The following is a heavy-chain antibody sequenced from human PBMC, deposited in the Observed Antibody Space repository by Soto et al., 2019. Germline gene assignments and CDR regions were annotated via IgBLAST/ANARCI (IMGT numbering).Heavy chain of an antibody. CDR1: GFTFSSYA. J-gene: IGHJ4*02. Sequence: GGSLRLSCAASGFTFSSYAMSWVRQAPGKGLEWVSAISGSGGSTYYADSVKGRFTISRDNSKNTLYLQMNSLRAEVTAVYYCAKEGGVVPAAPRYFDYWGQGTLVTVSS. CDR2: ISGSGGST. V-gene: IGHV3-23*01. CDR3: AKEGGVVPAAPRYFDY. D-gene: IGHD2-2*01.